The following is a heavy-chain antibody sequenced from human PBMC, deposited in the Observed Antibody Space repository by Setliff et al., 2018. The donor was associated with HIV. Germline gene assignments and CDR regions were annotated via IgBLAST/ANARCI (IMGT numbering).Heavy chain of an antibody. V-gene: IGHV3-48*03. Sequence: GGSLRLSCAASGFTFSSYEMNWVRQAPGKGLEWVSYISSSGSTIYYADSVKGRFTISRDNAKNSLYLQMNSLRADDTAVYYCARAVDSSGWEAADFWGQGTLVTVSS. CDR2: ISSSGSTI. CDR1: GFTFSSYE. CDR3: ARAVDSSGWEAADF. J-gene: IGHJ4*02. D-gene: IGHD6-19*01.